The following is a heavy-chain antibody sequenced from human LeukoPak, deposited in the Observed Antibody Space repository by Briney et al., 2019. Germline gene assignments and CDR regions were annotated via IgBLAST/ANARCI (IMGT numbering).Heavy chain of an antibody. J-gene: IGHJ4*02. CDR1: GGSISSGDYY. V-gene: IGHV4-30-4*08. CDR2: IYYSGST. Sequence: SETLSLTCTVSGGSISSGDYYWSWIRQHPGKGLEWIGYIYYSGSTNYNPSLKSRVTISVDTSKNQFSLKLSSVTAADTAVYYCARHGDPGITMVRGVDPLFDYWGQGTLVTVSS. CDR3: ARHGDPGITMVRGVDPLFDY. D-gene: IGHD3-10*01.